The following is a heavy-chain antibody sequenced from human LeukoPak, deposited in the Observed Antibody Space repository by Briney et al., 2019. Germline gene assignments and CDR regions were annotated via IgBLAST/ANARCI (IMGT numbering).Heavy chain of an antibody. CDR2: ISYDGSNK. D-gene: IGHD6-19*01. V-gene: IGHV3-30*04. CDR1: GFTFRSYA. J-gene: IGHJ4*02. Sequence: GGSLRLSCAASGFTFRSYAMHWVRQAPGKGLEWVAVISYDGSNKYYADSVKGRFTISRDNSKNTLYLQMNSLRAEDTAVYYCASAIVAGTGYWGQGTLVTVSS. CDR3: ASAIVAGTGY.